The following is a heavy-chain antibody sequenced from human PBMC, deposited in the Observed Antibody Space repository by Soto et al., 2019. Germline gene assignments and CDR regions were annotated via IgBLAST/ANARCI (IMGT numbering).Heavy chain of an antibody. CDR3: SRRVAYYDSSGYYFDY. V-gene: IGHV3-23*01. Sequence: GSLRLSCAASGFTFSSYAMSWVRQAPGKGLEWASAISGSGGSTYYADSVKGRFTISRDNSKNTLYLQMNSLRAEDTAVYYCSRRVAYYDSSGYYFDYWGQGTLVTVSS. J-gene: IGHJ4*02. D-gene: IGHD3-22*01. CDR1: GFTFSSYA. CDR2: ISGSGGST.